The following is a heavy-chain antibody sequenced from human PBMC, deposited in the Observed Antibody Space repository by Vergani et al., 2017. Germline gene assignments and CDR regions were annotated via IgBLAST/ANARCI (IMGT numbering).Heavy chain of an antibody. CDR1: GFTFSSYS. J-gene: IGHJ4*02. V-gene: IGHV3-21*01. CDR2: ISSRSTYT. D-gene: IGHD3-22*01. Sequence: EVQLVESGGGLVKPGGSLRLSCAASGFTFSSYSMNWVRQAPGKGLEWVSSISSRSTYTYYADSAKGRFTISRDNAKSSLYLQMNSLRADDTAVYYCARGYKYDNSGYYYYLPDYWGQGTLVTVSS. CDR3: ARGYKYDNSGYYYYLPDY.